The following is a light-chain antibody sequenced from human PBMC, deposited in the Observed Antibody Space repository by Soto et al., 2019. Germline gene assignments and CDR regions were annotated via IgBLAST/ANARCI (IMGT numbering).Light chain of an antibody. V-gene: IGKV1-39*01. Sequence: DIQMTQSPSSLSASVGDRVTITCRASKSISSYLNWYQQKPGKAPKLLIYAASSLQSGVPSRFSGSGSGTDFTLTISSLQPEDFETDYCQQSYSTSWTFGQGTKVEIK. CDR2: AAS. CDR1: KSISSY. CDR3: QQSYSTSWT. J-gene: IGKJ1*01.